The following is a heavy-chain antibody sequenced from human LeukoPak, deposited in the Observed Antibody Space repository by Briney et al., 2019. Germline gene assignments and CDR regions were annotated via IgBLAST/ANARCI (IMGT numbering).Heavy chain of an antibody. CDR2: IKQDGSEK. V-gene: IGHV3-7*01. D-gene: IGHD4-17*01. CDR3: ARNYGALGDWFDP. Sequence: GGSLRLSCAASGFTFSSFGMNWVRQAPGKGLEWVANIKQDGSEKYYVDSVKGRFTISRDNAKNSLYLQMNSLRAEDTAVYYCARNYGALGDWFDPWGQGTLVTVSS. J-gene: IGHJ5*02. CDR1: GFTFSSFG.